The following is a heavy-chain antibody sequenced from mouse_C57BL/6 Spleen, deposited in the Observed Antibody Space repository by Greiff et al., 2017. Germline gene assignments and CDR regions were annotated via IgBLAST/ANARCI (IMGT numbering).Heavy chain of an antibody. CDR1: GFSLTSSG. CDR2: IWSDGST. CDR3: ARASHLRSSRDF. V-gene: IGHV2-6*03. Sequence: QVQLKESGPGLVAPSQSLSITCTVSGFSLTSSGVHWVRQPPGKGLEWLVVIWSDGSTTYNSALKSRLSISKDNSKSQVFLKMNRLQTDDTAMYYGARASHLRSSRDFWGQGTSVTVAS. D-gene: IGHD1-1*01. J-gene: IGHJ4*01.